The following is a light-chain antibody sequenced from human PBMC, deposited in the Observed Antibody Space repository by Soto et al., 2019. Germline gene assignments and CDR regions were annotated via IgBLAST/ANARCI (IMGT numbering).Light chain of an antibody. Sequence: QSVLTQPPSVSAAPGQKVTISCSGSSSNIGDNYVSWYQQLPGTAPKLLIFDNNKRASGPPDRFSGSQSGTSATLAITGLQTGDEADYYCGAWDSSLSAGLFGGGAKLTVL. J-gene: IGLJ2*01. CDR3: GAWDSSLSAGL. CDR1: SSNIGDNY. V-gene: IGLV1-51*01. CDR2: DNN.